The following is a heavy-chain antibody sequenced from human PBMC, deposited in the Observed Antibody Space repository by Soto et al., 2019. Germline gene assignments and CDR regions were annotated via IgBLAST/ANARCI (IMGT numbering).Heavy chain of an antibody. CDR1: GFTFSSYS. V-gene: IGHV3-21*01. J-gene: IGHJ3*02. D-gene: IGHD6-6*01. Sequence: GESLKISCAASGFTFSSYSMNWVRQAPGKGLEWVSSISSSSSYIYYADSVKGRFTISRDNAKNSLYLQMNSLRAEDTAVYYCARDETGYSSSSEAFDIWGQGTMVTVSS. CDR3: ARDETGYSSSSEAFDI. CDR2: ISSSSSYI.